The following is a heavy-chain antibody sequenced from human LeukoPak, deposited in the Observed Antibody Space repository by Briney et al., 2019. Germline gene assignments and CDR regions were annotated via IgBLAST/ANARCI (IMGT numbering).Heavy chain of an antibody. V-gene: IGHV3-15*01. Sequence: GGSLRLSCAASGFTFSNAWMSWVRQAPGKGLEWVGRIKSKTDGGTTDYAAPVKGRFTISRDDSKNTLYLQMNSLKTEDTAVYYCTTDSLNLSFDYYDSSGYYYGYWGQGTLVTVSS. D-gene: IGHD3-22*01. CDR2: IKSKTDGGTT. CDR3: TTDSLNLSFDYYDSSGYYYGY. J-gene: IGHJ4*02. CDR1: GFTFSNAW.